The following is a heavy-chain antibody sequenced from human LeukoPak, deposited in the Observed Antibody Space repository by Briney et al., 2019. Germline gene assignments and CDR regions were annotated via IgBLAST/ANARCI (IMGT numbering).Heavy chain of an antibody. Sequence: GSLRLSCAASGFTFSSYAMTWVRQAPGKGLEWVSIISGSGGSTSCADSVKGRFTISRDNSKNTLYLQMNSLRAEDTALYYCAKPYSGTILTGWFDPWGQGTLVTVSS. CDR3: AKPYSGTILTGWFDP. D-gene: IGHD3-9*01. J-gene: IGHJ5*02. V-gene: IGHV3-23*01. CDR1: GFTFSSYA. CDR2: ISGSGGST.